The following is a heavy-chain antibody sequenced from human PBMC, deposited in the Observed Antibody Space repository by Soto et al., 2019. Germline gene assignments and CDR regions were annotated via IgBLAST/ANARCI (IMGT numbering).Heavy chain of an antibody. V-gene: IGHV3-74*01. J-gene: IGHJ4*02. CDR2: INTDGSFR. CDR1: GFTFSNHW. Sequence: PGGSLRLSCTASGFTFSNHWMHWFRQGPGQGLVWVSRINTDGSFRDYADSVRGRFTISRDNAKNTLILQMNSLRAEDTAVYYCVRGTSAWSGKDYWGQGTLVTVSS. D-gene: IGHD6-19*01. CDR3: VRGTSAWSGKDY.